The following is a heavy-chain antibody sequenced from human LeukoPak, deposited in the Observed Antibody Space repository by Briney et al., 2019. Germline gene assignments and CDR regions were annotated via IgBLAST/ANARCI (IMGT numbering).Heavy chain of an antibody. V-gene: IGHV4-39*07. J-gene: IGHJ4*02. CDR1: GGSISSSSYY. Sequence: SETLSLTCTVSGGSISSSSYYWGWIRQPPGKGLECIGGIYYSGSTYYNPSLKSRVTISVDTSKHQFSLKLSSVTAADTAVYYCARVAVFSDGYRTYYFDYWGQGTLVTVSS. D-gene: IGHD5-24*01. CDR2: IYYSGST. CDR3: ARVAVFSDGYRTYYFDY.